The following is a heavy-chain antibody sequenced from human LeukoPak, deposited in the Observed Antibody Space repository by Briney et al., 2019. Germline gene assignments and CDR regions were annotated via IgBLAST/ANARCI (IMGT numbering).Heavy chain of an antibody. V-gene: IGHV5-51*01. J-gene: IGHJ4*02. CDR2: INPGDSDT. CDR3: ARQNGRPYDY. CDR1: GYTFSSSW. Sequence: GESLKISCKGSGYTFSSSWIGWVRQMPGKGLEWMGIINPGDSDTRYSPSFQGQVTISADKSINTAYLQWSSLKATDTGMYFCARQNGRPYDYWGQGTLVTVSS.